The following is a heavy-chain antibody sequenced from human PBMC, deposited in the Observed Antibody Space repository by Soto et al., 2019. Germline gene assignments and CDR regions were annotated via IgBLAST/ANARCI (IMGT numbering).Heavy chain of an antibody. CDR1: GGTFGNYA. CDR2: IMPVFGTV. Sequence: QVQLVQSGAEVKKPGSSVKVSCKASGGTFGNYAVSWVRQAPGQGLEWMGKIMPVFGTVNYAQKFQGRVTITGEKFPNTGYLELSRLKFGDKAVYYCARGSVPGIYGEEGRGQGTPVSLPS. J-gene: IGHJ4*03. V-gene: IGHV1-69*06. D-gene: IGHD2-2*01. CDR3: ARGSVPGIYGEEG.